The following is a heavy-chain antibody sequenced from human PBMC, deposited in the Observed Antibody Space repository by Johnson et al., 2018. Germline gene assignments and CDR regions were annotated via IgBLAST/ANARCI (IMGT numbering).Heavy chain of an antibody. J-gene: IGHJ1*01. CDR1: GFIFSGYT. V-gene: IGHV4-38-2*01. D-gene: IGHD5-12*01. CDR2: ASYFGSP. Sequence: QVQLQESGGGLVKPGGSLRLSCAASGFIFSGYTMNWIRQPPGKGLEWIAAASYFGSPYHNPSLKSRITISLGTSKNPFALKVNSVTAADTSVYYLARVNGDIFQQWVHGTLVSVSS. CDR3: ARVNGDIFQQ.